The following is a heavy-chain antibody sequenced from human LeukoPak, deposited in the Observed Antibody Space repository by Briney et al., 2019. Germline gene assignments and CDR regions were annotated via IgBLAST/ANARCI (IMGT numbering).Heavy chain of an antibody. Sequence: PSETLSLTCSASGGSISSYYWSWIRQPPGKGLEWIGYIYYSGSTNYNPSLKSRVTISVDTSKNQFSLKLTSVTAADAAVYYCARDLGYSGFDWAPWGQGTLVTVSS. J-gene: IGHJ5*02. D-gene: IGHD5-12*01. V-gene: IGHV4-59*12. CDR2: IYYSGST. CDR1: GGSISSYY. CDR3: ARDLGYSGFDWAP.